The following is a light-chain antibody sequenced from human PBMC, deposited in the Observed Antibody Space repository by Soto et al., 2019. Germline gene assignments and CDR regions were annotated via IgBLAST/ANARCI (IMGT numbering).Light chain of an antibody. CDR3: SSYAGSNKSV. Sequence: QSVLTQPPSASGSLGQSVTISCTGTSSDVGAYNYVSWYQQHPGKAPKLMIYEVIKRPSGVPDRFSGSKSGNTASLTVSGLQAEDEADYYCSSYAGSNKSVFGTGTKVTVL. CDR2: EVI. J-gene: IGLJ1*01. V-gene: IGLV2-8*01. CDR1: SSDVGAYNY.